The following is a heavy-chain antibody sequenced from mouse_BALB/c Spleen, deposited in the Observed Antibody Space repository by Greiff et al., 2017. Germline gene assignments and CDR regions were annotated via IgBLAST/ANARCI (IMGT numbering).Heavy chain of an antibody. CDR1: GYTFTSYW. V-gene: IGHV1-69*02. J-gene: IGHJ1*01. CDR3: TRGGNYRYFDV. CDR2: IYPSDSYT. Sequence: VQLQQPGAELVRPGASVKLSCKASGYTFTSYWINWVKQRPGQGLEWIGNIYPSDSYTNYNQKFKDKATLTVDKSSSTAYMQLSSPTSEDSAVYYCTRGGNYRYFDVWGAGTTVTVSS. D-gene: IGHD2-1*01.